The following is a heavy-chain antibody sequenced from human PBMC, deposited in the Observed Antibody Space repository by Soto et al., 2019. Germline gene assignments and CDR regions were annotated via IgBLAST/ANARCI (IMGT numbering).Heavy chain of an antibody. V-gene: IGHV6-1*01. CDR1: GDNVSSNSAA. D-gene: IGHD3-22*01. Sequence: SQTVSLTCAISGDNVSSNSAAWNWIRQSPSRGLEWLGRTYYRSKWYNDYAVSVKSRITINPDTSKNQFSLQLNSVTPEDTAVYYCARETMIVVVQPYDAFDIWGQGTMVTVSS. J-gene: IGHJ3*02. CDR3: ARETMIVVVQPYDAFDI. CDR2: TYYRSKWYN.